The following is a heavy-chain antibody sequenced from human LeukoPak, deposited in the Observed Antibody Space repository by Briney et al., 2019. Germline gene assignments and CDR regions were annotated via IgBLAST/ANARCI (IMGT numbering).Heavy chain of an antibody. J-gene: IGHJ6*02. CDR2: IIPILGIA. CDR1: GGTFSSYA. CDR3: ARAPYNWNQWGYYYYYGMDV. V-gene: IGHV1-69*04. Sequence: ASVKVSCKASGGTFSSYAISWVRQAPGQGLEWTGRIIPILGIANYAQKFQGRVTITADKSTSTAYMELSSLRSEDTAVYYCARAPYNWNQWGYYYYYGMDVWGQGTTVTVSS. D-gene: IGHD1-20*01.